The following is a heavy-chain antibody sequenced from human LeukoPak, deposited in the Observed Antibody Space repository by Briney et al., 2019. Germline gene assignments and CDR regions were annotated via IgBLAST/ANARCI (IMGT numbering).Heavy chain of an antibody. V-gene: IGHV3-30*18. CDR1: RFTFSTYG. Sequence: GESLRLSCAASRFTFSTYGMHWLRQAPGKGLEWVAVISHDGSNEYYADSVKGRFTISRDNSKNTLYLQMNSLRAEDTAVYYCAKDTIPRIAVAGGGRFDPWGQGTLVTVSS. CDR3: AKDTIPRIAVAGGGRFDP. D-gene: IGHD6-19*01. J-gene: IGHJ5*02. CDR2: ISHDGSNE.